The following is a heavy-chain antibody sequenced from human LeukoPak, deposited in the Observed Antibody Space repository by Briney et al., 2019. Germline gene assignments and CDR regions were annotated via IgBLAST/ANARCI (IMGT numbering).Heavy chain of an antibody. Sequence: PSETLSLTCAVYGGSFSGYHWSWIRQPPGKGLEWIGEINHSGSTNYNPSLKSRVTISVDTSKNQFSLKLSFVTAADTAVYYCARGNYDYFDYWGQGTLVTVSS. V-gene: IGHV4-34*01. CDR2: INHSGST. D-gene: IGHD1-7*01. CDR1: GGSFSGYH. J-gene: IGHJ4*02. CDR3: ARGNYDYFDY.